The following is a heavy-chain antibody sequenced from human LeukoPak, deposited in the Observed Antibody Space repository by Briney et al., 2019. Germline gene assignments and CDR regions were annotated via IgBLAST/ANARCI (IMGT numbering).Heavy chain of an antibody. CDR1: GFTFSSYS. CDR2: ISSSSSYI. CDR3: ARDLPTITYYYDSSGYTFDY. V-gene: IGHV3-21*01. J-gene: IGHJ4*02. D-gene: IGHD3-22*01. Sequence: GGSLRLSCAASGFTFSSYSMNWVRQAPGKGLEWVSSISSSSSYIYYADSVKGRFTISRDNAKNSLYLQMNSLRAEDTVVYYCARDLPTITYYYDSSGYTFDYWGQGTLVTVSS.